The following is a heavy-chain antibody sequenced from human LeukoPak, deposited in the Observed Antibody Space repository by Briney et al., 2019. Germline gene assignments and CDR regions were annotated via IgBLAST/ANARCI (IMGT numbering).Heavy chain of an antibody. J-gene: IGHJ4*02. CDR1: GFTFSNYA. CDR2: ISYDGSNK. Sequence: PGGSLRLSCAASGFTFSNYAMLWVRQAPGKGLEWVAVISYDGSNKYYADSVRGRFTISRDNSKNTLSLQMNSLRAEDTAVYYCATDHSGYDYWFDYWGQGTLVTVSS. V-gene: IGHV3-30-3*01. CDR3: ATDHSGYDYWFDY. D-gene: IGHD5-12*01.